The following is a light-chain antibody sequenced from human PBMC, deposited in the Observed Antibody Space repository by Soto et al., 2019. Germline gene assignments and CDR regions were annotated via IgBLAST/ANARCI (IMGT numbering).Light chain of an antibody. CDR2: AAS. CDR1: HTITRY. V-gene: IGKV1-39*01. J-gene: IGKJ3*01. Sequence: IQMTQSPSSLSASVVDIVTITCXASHTITRYLKWYQQKSGQAPKLLINAASTLRSGVPSRFSGSGSGTDFTLTIDSLQPEDFARYYCQQSYNSPFNFGPGTKVDI. CDR3: QQSYNSPFN.